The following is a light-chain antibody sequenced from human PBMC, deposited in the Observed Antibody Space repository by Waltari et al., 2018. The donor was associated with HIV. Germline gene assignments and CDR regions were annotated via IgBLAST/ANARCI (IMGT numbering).Light chain of an antibody. CDR2: GAS. V-gene: IGKV3-15*01. Sequence: EIVMTQSPVTLSASPGERVTLSCRASESANSDLAWYQQKPGQAPRLLIHGASTMATGIPPRFSGSGSETQFTLTISSLQSEECAVYYCQQYNNWPPAWTFGRGTRVEI. J-gene: IGKJ1*01. CDR1: ESANSD. CDR3: QQYNNWPPAWT.